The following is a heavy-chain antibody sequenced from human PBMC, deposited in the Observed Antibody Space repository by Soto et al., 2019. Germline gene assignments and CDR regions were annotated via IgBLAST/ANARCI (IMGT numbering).Heavy chain of an antibody. J-gene: IGHJ3*02. CDR3: ARELEGGVFDI. D-gene: IGHD1-1*01. CDR2: LSYTGST. Sequence: ETLSLTCTVSGGSIISGYWSWIRQPPGKGLEWMGYLSYTGSTYYNPSLRNRATISVDESSNLLSLRLSSVTAADTAVYYCARELEGGVFDIWGRGTLVTVSS. CDR1: GGSIISGY. V-gene: IGHV4-59*08.